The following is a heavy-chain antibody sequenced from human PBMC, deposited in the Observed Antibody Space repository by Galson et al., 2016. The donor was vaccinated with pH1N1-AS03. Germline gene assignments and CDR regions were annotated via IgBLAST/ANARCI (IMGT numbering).Heavy chain of an antibody. J-gene: IGHJ4*02. D-gene: IGHD5-18*01. CDR3: AREGHTAVAAASFDY. V-gene: IGHV3-64*01. CDR2: ISSNGGST. Sequence: PRLSCAASGFTFSTYAMHWVRQAPGKGLEYLSTISSNGGSTYYANSVKGRFTISRDNSKNTLYLQMGSLRAEDMAVYYCAREGHTAVAAASFDYWGQGTLVTVSS. CDR1: GFTFSTYA.